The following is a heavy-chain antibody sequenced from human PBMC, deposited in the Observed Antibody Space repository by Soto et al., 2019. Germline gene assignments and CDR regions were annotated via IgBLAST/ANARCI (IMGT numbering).Heavy chain of an antibody. CDR2: IIPFFKAT. V-gene: IGHV1-69*13. J-gene: IGHJ6*02. Sequence: SVKVSCKASGDTFSSHAISWVRQAPGQGLEWMGGIIPFFKATNYAQKFQGRVTITADDSTSTAYMDLYSLRSEDTAVYYCARDVPLNYYDGTFSYYAMDVWGQGTTVTAP. CDR1: GDTFSSHA. CDR3: ARDVPLNYYDGTFSYYAMDV. D-gene: IGHD3-16*01.